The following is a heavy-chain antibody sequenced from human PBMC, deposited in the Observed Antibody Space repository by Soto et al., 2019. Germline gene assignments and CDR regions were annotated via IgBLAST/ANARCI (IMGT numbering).Heavy chain of an antibody. CDR3: ARDTPRAPISVAGTTYFDY. Sequence: GASVKVSCKASGGTFSSYTISWVRQAPGQGLEWMGRIIPILGIANYAQKFQGRVTITADKSTSTAYMELSSLRSEDTAVYYCARDTPRAPISVAGTTYFDYWGQGTLVTVSS. J-gene: IGHJ4*02. D-gene: IGHD6-19*01. CDR2: IIPILGIA. V-gene: IGHV1-69*04. CDR1: GGTFSSYT.